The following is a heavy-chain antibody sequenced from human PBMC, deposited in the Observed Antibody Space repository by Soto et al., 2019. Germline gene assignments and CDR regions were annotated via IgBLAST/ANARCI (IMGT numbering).Heavy chain of an antibody. CDR2: IIPIFDAT. D-gene: IGHD3-10*01. CDR1: GGTFSRHS. Sequence: QVQMVQSGAEVKKPGSSARVSCKVSGGTFSRHSISWVRQAPGQGLEWMGGIIPIFDATQYAQKFQGRLTITSDESTPTSHMALSGLRPEDTAIYYCTRDLTSVRGSWGQGTLVTVS. V-gene: IGHV1-69*01. J-gene: IGHJ4*02. CDR3: TRDLTSVRGS.